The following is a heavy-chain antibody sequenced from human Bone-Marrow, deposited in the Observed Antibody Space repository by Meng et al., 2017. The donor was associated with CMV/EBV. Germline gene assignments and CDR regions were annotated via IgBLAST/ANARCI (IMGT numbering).Heavy chain of an antibody. V-gene: IGHV3-21*06. CDR3: AREGRVPEIVYFDY. CDR1: GFTFSSYT. CDR2: ISGSSSYI. D-gene: IGHD5-24*01. J-gene: IGHJ4*01. Sequence: GESLKISCVASGFTFSSYTINWVRQAPGKGLEWFSSISGSSSYIYYADSVKGRFTISRDNAKNSLYLQMHSLRAEITTVYYCAREGRVPEIVYFDYWGHGTLVTVSS.